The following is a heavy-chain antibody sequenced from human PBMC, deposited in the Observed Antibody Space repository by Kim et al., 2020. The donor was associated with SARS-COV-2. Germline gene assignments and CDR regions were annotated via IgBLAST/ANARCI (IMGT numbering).Heavy chain of an antibody. J-gene: IGHJ4*02. CDR3: ARDLVTDYYDSSSFDY. CDR2: IIPIFGTA. D-gene: IGHD3-22*01. V-gene: IGHV1-69*13. CDR1: GGTFSSYA. Sequence: SVKVSCKASGGTFSSYAISWVRQAPGQGLEWMGGIIPIFGTANYAQKFQGRVTITADESTSTAYMELSSLRSEDTAVYYCARDLVTDYYDSSSFDYWGQGTLVTVSS.